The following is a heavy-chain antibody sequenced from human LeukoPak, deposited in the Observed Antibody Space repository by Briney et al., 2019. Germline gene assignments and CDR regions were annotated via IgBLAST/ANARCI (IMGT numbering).Heavy chain of an antibody. CDR2: IIPIFGTA. V-gene: IGHV1-69*05. D-gene: IGHD3-10*01. CDR3: ARAVGIIRGVNLGY. J-gene: IGHJ4*02. CDR1: GGTFSSYA. Sequence: SVKVSCKASGGTFSSYAISWVRQAPGQGLEWMGGIIPIFGTASYAQKFQGRVTMTRDTSTSTVYMELSSLRSEDTAVYYCARAVGIIRGVNLGYWGQGTLVTVSS.